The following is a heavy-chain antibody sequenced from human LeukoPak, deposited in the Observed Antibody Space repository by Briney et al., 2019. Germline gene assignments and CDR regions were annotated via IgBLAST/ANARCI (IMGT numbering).Heavy chain of an antibody. J-gene: IGHJ4*02. CDR1: GFTISSYA. D-gene: IGHD6-19*01. CDR2: ISVSGGST. Sequence: GGSLRLSCAVSGFTISSYAMSWVRQAPGKGLEWVSSISVSGGSTYYADSVKGRFTISRDNSKNTLYLQMNSLRAEDTAVYYCAREGDGSGWYSDYWGQGTLVTVSS. V-gene: IGHV3-23*01. CDR3: AREGDGSGWYSDY.